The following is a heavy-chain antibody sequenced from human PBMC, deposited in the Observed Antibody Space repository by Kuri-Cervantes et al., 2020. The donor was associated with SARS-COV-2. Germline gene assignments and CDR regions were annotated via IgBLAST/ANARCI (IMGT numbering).Heavy chain of an antibody. CDR1: GGSFSGYY. J-gene: IGHJ4*02. CDR2: INHSGST. D-gene: IGHD3-22*01. V-gene: IGHV4-34*01. Sequence: SETLSLTCAVYGGSFSGYYWSWIRQPPGKGLEWIGEINHSGSTNYNPSLKSRVTISVDTSKNQFSLKLSSVTAADTAVYYCARVVDYYDSSGYCYAHFDYWGQGTLVTVSS. CDR3: ARVVDYYDSSGYCYAHFDY.